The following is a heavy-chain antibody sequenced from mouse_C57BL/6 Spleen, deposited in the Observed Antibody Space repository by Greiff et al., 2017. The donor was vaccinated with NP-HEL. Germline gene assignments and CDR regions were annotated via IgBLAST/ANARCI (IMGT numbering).Heavy chain of an antibody. CDR1: GYTFTDYN. D-gene: IGHD1-1*01. Sequence: EVQLQQSGPELVKPGASVKIPCKASGYTFTDYNMDWVKQSHGKSLEWIGDINPNNGGTIYNQKFKGKATLTVDKSSSTAYMELRSLTSEDTAVYYCARGNYYGTGYWYFDVWGTGTTVTVSS. V-gene: IGHV1-18*01. CDR3: ARGNYYGTGYWYFDV. J-gene: IGHJ1*03. CDR2: INPNNGGT.